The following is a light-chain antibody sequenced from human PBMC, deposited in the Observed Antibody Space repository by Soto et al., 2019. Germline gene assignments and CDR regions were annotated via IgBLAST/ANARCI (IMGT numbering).Light chain of an antibody. V-gene: IGKV1-13*02. CDR3: PQFNSYPIT. CDR1: QGIRGA. CDR2: DVS. J-gene: IGKJ5*01. Sequence: AIQLTQSPSSLSASVGDRVTITCRASQGIRGALAWYQQRPGKPPKMLIYDVSKLERGVPSRFSGSDSGTHFTLTISSLQAEDFATSYCPQFNSYPITFGQGTRLEIK.